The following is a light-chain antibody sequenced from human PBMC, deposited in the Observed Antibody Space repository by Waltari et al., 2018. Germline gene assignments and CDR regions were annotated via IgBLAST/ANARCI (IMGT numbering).Light chain of an antibody. J-gene: IGLJ1*01. Sequence: SALTQPRSVSGSPGQSVTISCTGSNSDIGSYNYASWYQQHPARAPKLMIYNVNKRPSGVPRRFSGSKSGNTASLTISGLQAEDETDYYCSSYAGGSLFVFGDGTKVTVL. CDR1: NSDIGSYNY. CDR3: SSYAGGSLFV. V-gene: IGLV2-11*01. CDR2: NVN.